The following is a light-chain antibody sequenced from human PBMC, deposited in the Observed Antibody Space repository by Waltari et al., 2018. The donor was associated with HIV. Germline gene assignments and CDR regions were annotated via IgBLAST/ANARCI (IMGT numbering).Light chain of an antibody. V-gene: IGLV1-44*01. Sequence: QSVLTQQPSASGTPGQRVPISCSGSSPNIGSNTVNWYQQLPGTAPKLLIYSNNQRPSGVPDRFSGSKSGTSASLAISGLQSEDEADYYCAAWDDSLNGPVFGGGTKLTVL. CDR2: SNN. CDR1: SPNIGSNT. CDR3: AAWDDSLNGPV. J-gene: IGLJ2*01.